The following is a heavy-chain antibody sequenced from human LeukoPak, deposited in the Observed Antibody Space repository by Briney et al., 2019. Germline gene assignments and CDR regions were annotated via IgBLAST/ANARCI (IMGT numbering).Heavy chain of an antibody. J-gene: IGHJ6*03. CDR2: ISSSSSYI. D-gene: IGHD3-10*01. CDR3: ARSTSGWFGELLPYYYYYMGV. CDR1: GFTFSSYS. Sequence: GGSLRLSCAASGFTFSSYSMNWVRQAPGKGLEWVSSISSSSSYIYYADSVKGRFTISRDNAKNSLYLQMNSLRAEDTAVYYCARSTSGWFGELLPYYYYYMGVWGKGTTVTASS. V-gene: IGHV3-21*01.